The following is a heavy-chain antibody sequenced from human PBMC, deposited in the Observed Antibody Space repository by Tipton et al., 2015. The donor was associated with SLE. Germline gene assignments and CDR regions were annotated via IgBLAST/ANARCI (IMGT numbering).Heavy chain of an antibody. CDR2: IYYSGST. Sequence: TLSLTCTVSGGSTSSHYWGWIRQPPGKGLEWIGDIYYSGSTNYNPSLRSRVTISVDTSNNQFSLKLSSVTAADTAVYYCARGGGDWNWFDPWGQGTLVTVSS. CDR1: GGSTSSHY. D-gene: IGHD2-21*01. CDR3: ARGGGDWNWFDP. J-gene: IGHJ5*02. V-gene: IGHV4-59*11.